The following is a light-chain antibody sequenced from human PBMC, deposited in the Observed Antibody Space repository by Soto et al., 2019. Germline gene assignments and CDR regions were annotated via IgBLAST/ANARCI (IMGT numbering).Light chain of an antibody. CDR1: QSISVW. CDR2: KAS. J-gene: IGKJ1*01. V-gene: IGKV1-5*03. Sequence: DIQMTQSPSTLSASVGDRVTITCRASQSISVWLAWYQQKAGKAPNLLIYKASRLESGVPSRFSGSGSETEFTLTISGLQPGDSATYYCQQYNSYWAFGPGTKVDNK. CDR3: QQYNSYWA.